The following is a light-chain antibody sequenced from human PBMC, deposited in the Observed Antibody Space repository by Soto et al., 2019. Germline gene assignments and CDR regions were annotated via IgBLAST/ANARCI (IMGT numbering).Light chain of an antibody. CDR3: QQRSNLPPT. J-gene: IGKJ2*01. V-gene: IGKV3-11*01. Sequence: EIVLTQSPATLSLSPGERATLSCRASQSVSSFLAWYQQKPGQAPRLLIYDASNRATGIPARFSGSGSGTDFPLTISSLEPEDFAVYYCQQRSNLPPTFGQGTTLEIK. CDR2: DAS. CDR1: QSVSSF.